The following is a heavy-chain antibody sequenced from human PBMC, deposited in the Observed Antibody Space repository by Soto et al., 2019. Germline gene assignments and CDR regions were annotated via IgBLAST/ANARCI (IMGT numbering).Heavy chain of an antibody. Sequence: QVQLVQSGAEVKKPGSSVKVSCKASGGIFSNYGIAWVRQAHGQVLEWMGGIIHLLGTAKYAQKFQRRVTLHAAESTRTAYMELSSLTSEDTAVYFCASDRDSTIVGVQGGDACDIWGQGTMVTVSS. CDR2: IIHLLGTA. D-gene: IGHD3-3*01. CDR3: ASDRDSTIVGVQGGDACDI. CDR1: GGIFSNYG. J-gene: IGHJ3*02. V-gene: IGHV1-69*01.